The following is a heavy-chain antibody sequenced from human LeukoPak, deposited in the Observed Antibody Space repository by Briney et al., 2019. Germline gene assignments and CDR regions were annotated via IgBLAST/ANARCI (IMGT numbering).Heavy chain of an antibody. CDR2: IYTSGST. Sequence: SETLSLTRTVSGGSISSYYWSWIRQPAGKGLEWIGRIYTSGSTNYNPSLKSRVTMSVDTSKNQFSLKLSSVTAADTAVYYCAREFCDFWSGYCGFDYWGQGTLVTVSS. V-gene: IGHV4-4*07. CDR3: AREFCDFWSGYCGFDY. CDR1: GGSISSYY. D-gene: IGHD3-3*01. J-gene: IGHJ4*02.